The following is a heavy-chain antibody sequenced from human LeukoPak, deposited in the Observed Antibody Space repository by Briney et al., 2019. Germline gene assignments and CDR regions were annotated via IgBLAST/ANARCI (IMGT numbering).Heavy chain of an antibody. CDR2: INPNSGGT. CDR1: GYTFTGYY. Sequence: ASVKVSCKASGYTFTGYYMYWVRQAPGQGLEWVGRINPNSGGTNYAQKFQGRVTMTRDTSISTAYMELSRLKSDDTAVYYCARSVEMATEPGYWGQGTLVTVSS. D-gene: IGHD5-24*01. V-gene: IGHV1-2*06. J-gene: IGHJ4*02. CDR3: ARSVEMATEPGY.